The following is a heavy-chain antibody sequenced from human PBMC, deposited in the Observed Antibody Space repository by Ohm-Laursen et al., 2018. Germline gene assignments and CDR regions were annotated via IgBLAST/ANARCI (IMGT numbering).Heavy chain of an antibody. Sequence: SLRLSCAASGFNFNGYWMNWVRQAPGKGLEWVSAISGSGGSTYYADSVKGRFTISRDNSKNTLYLQMNSLRAEDTAVYYCAKDLSFAGVALLGLYGMDVWGQGTTVTVSS. CDR2: ISGSGGST. D-gene: IGHD3-3*01. CDR3: AKDLSFAGVALLGLYGMDV. V-gene: IGHV3-23*01. J-gene: IGHJ6*02. CDR1: GFNFNGYW.